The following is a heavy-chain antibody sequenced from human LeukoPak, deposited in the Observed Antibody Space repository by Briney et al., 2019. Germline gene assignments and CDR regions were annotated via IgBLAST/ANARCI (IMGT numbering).Heavy chain of an antibody. CDR3: ATSPYYDFWSGHNGAFDI. J-gene: IGHJ3*02. Sequence: GASVKVSCXSSGGTFGSYAISWVRLAPGQGLEWMGGINPIFSKANYAQKFQGRVTMTADESTSPVYMELSSLRSEDTAVYYCATSPYYDFWSGHNGAFDIWGQGTMVIVSS. CDR1: GGTFGSYA. D-gene: IGHD3-3*01. V-gene: IGHV1-69*13. CDR2: INPIFSKA.